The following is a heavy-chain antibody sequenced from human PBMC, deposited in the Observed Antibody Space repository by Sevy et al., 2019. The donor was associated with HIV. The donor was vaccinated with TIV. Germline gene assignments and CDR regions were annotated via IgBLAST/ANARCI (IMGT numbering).Heavy chain of an antibody. CDR3: AGGTTFPGGYFDY. D-gene: IGHD4-17*01. Sequence: SETLSLTCTVSGGSISSGGYYWSWIRQHPGKGLEWIGYIYYSGSTYYNPSLKSRVTISVDTSKNQYSLKLSSVTAADTAVHYCAGGTTFPGGYFDYWGQGTLVTVSS. J-gene: IGHJ4*02. CDR1: GGSISSGGYY. CDR2: IYYSGST. V-gene: IGHV4-31*03.